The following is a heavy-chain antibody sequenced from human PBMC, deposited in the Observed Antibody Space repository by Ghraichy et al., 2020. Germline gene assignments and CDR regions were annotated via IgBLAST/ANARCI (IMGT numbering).Heavy chain of an antibody. Sequence: LSLTCAGSGFTFSSYDMHWVRQAPGKGLEWVALITNLGRDKYYGDAVRGRFTISRDNSKNTLYLQMSSLRAEDTAMYYCAKSGRFFDYHKGMDVWGQGTTVTVSS. V-gene: IGHV3-30*18. CDR2: ITNLGRDK. CDR3: AKSGRFFDYHKGMDV. CDR1: GFTFSSYD. D-gene: IGHD3-22*01. J-gene: IGHJ6*02.